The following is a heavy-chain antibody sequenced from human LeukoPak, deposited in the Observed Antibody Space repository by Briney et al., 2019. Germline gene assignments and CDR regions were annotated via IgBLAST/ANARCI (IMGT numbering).Heavy chain of an antibody. V-gene: IGHV3-48*01. D-gene: IGHD6-13*01. Sequence: PGGSLRLSCAASGFTFSGYSMNWVRQAPGKGLEWVSYIISSSSTIYYADSVKGRFTISRDNAKNSLYLQMNSLRAEDTAVYYCARDRYTRRYFDYWGRGTLVTVSS. CDR2: IISSSSTI. J-gene: IGHJ4*02. CDR1: GFTFSGYS. CDR3: ARDRYTRRYFDY.